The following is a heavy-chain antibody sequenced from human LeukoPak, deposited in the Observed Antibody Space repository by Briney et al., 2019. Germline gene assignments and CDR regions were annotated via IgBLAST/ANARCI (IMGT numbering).Heavy chain of an antibody. Sequence: SETLSLTCTVSGGSISSSSYYWGWIRQPPGKGLEWIGSIYYSGSTYYNPSLKSRVTISVDTSKNQFSLKLSSVTAADTAVYYCARGRSNYYGMDVWGQGTTVTVSS. CDR3: ARGRSNYYGMDV. J-gene: IGHJ6*02. D-gene: IGHD1-26*01. CDR2: IYYSGST. V-gene: IGHV4-39*01. CDR1: GGSISSSSYY.